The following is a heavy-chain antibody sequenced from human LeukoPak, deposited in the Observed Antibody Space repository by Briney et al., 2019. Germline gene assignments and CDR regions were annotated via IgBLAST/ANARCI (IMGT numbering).Heavy chain of an antibody. CDR2: ISGSSSYI. CDR1: GFTFSSYS. V-gene: IGHV3-21*01. D-gene: IGHD3-16*02. J-gene: IGHJ4*02. Sequence: GGSLRLSCAASGFTFSSYSMNWVRQAPGKGLEWVSSISGSSSYIYYADSVKGRFTISRDNAKNSLYLQMNSLRAEDTAVYYCARVTYDYVWGSYRTPFDYWGQGTLVTVSS. CDR3: ARVTYDYVWGSYRTPFDY.